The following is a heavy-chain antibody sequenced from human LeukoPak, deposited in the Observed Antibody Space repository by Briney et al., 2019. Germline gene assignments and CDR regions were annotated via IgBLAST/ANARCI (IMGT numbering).Heavy chain of an antibody. CDR3: ARDRATVTTRADDAFDI. D-gene: IGHD4-17*01. CDR1: SDTVTSYG. V-gene: IGHV1-18*01. Sequence: GASVKVSSKASSDTVTSYGISRVRQAPGQGLERIGWTIAYNGNTNYAQELQGRVTMTTDTSTSTAYMELRSLRSDDTAVYYCARDRATVTTRADDAFDIWGQGRMVTVSS. J-gene: IGHJ3*02. CDR2: TIAYNGNT.